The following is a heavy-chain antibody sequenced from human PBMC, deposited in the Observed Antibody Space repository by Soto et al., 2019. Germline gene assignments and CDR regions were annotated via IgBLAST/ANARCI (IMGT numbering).Heavy chain of an antibody. CDR1: GGSISSGGYY. D-gene: IGHD2-21*01. Sequence: QVQLQESGPGLVKPSQTLSLTCTVSGGSISSGGYYWYWIRQHPGKGLEWIGYIYYSGTTYYNPSLKSRVTISVDTSKNHFSLKLSSVTAADTAVYYCAASCVACGGFNYYGMDVWGQGTTVTVSS. CDR3: AASCVACGGFNYYGMDV. CDR2: IYYSGTT. V-gene: IGHV4-31*03. J-gene: IGHJ6*02.